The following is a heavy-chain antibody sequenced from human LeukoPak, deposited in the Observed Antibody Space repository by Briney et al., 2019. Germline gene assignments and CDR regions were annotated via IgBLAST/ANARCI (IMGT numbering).Heavy chain of an antibody. D-gene: IGHD1-26*01. J-gene: IGHJ4*02. CDR1: GFTFSASW. CDR2: IRSDGSVS. Sequence: PGGSLRLSCAASGFTFSASWMHWVRQVPGKGLVSVSLIRSDGSVSYYADSVKGRFTISRDNAKNTLFLQMNSLRVEDTAVYYCGRDYFGSIDYWGQGILVTVSS. CDR3: GRDYFGSIDY. V-gene: IGHV3-74*01.